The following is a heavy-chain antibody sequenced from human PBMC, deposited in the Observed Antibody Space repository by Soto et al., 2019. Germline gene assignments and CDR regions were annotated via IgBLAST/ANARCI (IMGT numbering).Heavy chain of an antibody. J-gene: IGHJ5*02. D-gene: IGHD3-16*01. CDR1: GYTFTNYA. Sequence: QVHLVQSGAEVKKPGASVRISCKTSGYTFTNYAVHWVRQAPGQGLEWMGWISGIGDTKYPEKFQGRVTITRDTAATTAYLELTSLSHEDTGVYFCARVRGGLAYPPGGWTFDPWGQGTLVIVSS. CDR2: ISGIGDT. V-gene: IGHV1-3*01. CDR3: ARVRGGLAYPPGGWTFDP.